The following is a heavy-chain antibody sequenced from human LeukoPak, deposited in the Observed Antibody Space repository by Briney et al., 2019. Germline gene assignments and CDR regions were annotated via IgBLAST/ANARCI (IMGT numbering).Heavy chain of an antibody. J-gene: IGHJ4*02. V-gene: IGHV1-3*01. D-gene: IGHD3-22*01. CDR3: ARRDRRHFDY. CDR1: GYGFTNHA. Sequence: ASVKVSCKASGYGFTNHAIHWVRQAPGQRLEWMGWINVGNANTKYSQVFQGRVTITRDTSANTAYMELSSLRSEDTAVYYCARRDRRHFDYWGQGTLVTVSS. CDR2: INVGNANT.